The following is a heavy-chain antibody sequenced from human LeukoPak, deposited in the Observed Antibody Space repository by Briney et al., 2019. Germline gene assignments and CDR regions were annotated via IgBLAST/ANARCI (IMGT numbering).Heavy chain of an antibody. D-gene: IGHD5-24*01. V-gene: IGHV4-39*01. CDR1: GGSISSSSYY. CDR3: ARGSRGGEMATIIDY. CDR2: IYYSGST. J-gene: IGHJ4*02. Sequence: SETLSLTCTVSGGSISSSSYYWGWIRQPPGKGLEWIGSIYYSGSTYYNPSLKSRVTISVDTSKNQFSLKLSSVTAADTAVYYCARGSRGGEMATIIDYWGQGTLVTVSS.